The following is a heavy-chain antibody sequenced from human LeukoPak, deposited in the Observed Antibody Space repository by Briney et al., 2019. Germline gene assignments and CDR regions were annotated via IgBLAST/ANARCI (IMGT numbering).Heavy chain of an antibody. CDR3: ARGTDYYYHAMDV. CDR2: IIPIFGTA. V-gene: IGHV1-69*13. Sequence: ASVKVSCKASGYTFTGYYMHWVRQAPGQGLEWMGGIIPIFGTANYAQKFQGRVTITADESTSTAYMELSSLRSEDTAVYYCARGTDYYYHAMDVWGQGTTVTVSS. CDR1: GYTFTGYY. J-gene: IGHJ6*02.